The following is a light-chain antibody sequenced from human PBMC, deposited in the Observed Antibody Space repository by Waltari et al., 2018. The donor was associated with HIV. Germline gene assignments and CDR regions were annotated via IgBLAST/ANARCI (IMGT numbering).Light chain of an antibody. Sequence: QSALTQPASVSGSPGQSITISCTGNSSDVGSYNLVSWYQQHPSKAPKLMIYGGINPPSRVSKRFCGSNAGNTASLTISGLQAEDEADYYCCSYAGSSNWVFGGGTKVTVL. CDR1: SSDVGSYNL. CDR2: GGI. CDR3: CSYAGSSNWV. V-gene: IGLV2-23*01. J-gene: IGLJ3*02.